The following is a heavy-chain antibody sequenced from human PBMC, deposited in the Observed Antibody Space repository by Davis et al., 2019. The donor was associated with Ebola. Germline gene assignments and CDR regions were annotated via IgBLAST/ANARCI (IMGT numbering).Heavy chain of an antibody. D-gene: IGHD1-7*01. CDR1: GGSISSGDYY. CDR3: ARDRSPYNWNYGIPN. V-gene: IGHV4-30-4*01. J-gene: IGHJ4*02. Sequence: PSETLSLTCTVSGGSISSGDYYWSWIRQPPGKGLEWIGYIYYSGSTYYNPSLKSRVTISVDTSKNQFSLKLSSVTAADTAVYYCARDRSPYNWNYGIPNWGQGTLVTVSS. CDR2: IYYSGST.